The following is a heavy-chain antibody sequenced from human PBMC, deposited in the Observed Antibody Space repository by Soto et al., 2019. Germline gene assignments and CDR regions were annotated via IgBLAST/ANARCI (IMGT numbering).Heavy chain of an antibody. CDR2: ISYDGSNK. CDR3: AKDRSVLLWFGELPST. D-gene: IGHD3-10*01. Sequence: PGGSLRLSCAASGFTFSSYGMHWVRQAPGKGLEWVAVISYDGSNKYYADSVKGRFTISRDNSKNTLYLQMNSLRAEDTAVYYCAKDRSVLLWFGELPSTWGQGTLVTVSS. CDR1: GFTFSSYG. V-gene: IGHV3-30*18. J-gene: IGHJ5*02.